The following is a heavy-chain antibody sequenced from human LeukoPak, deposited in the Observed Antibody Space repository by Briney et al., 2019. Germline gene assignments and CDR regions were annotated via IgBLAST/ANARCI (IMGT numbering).Heavy chain of an antibody. D-gene: IGHD5-18*01. V-gene: IGHV3-21*01. CDR3: AREDTDYYYMDV. Sequence: GGSLRLSCAASGFTFSTYNMNWVRQAPGKGLEWVSSITSSSSYIYYADSVKGRFTISRDNAKNSLYLQMNSLRAEDTAVYYCAREDTDYYYMDVWGKGTTVTISS. CDR2: ITSSSSYI. J-gene: IGHJ6*03. CDR1: GFTFSTYN.